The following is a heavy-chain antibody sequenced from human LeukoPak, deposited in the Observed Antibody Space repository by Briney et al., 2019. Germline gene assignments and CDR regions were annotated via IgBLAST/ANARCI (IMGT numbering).Heavy chain of an antibody. V-gene: IGHV3-21*01. D-gene: IGHD6-13*01. CDR3: ARDYSHVAAAGNY. CDR1: GFTFSSYS. CDR2: ISSSSIYI. J-gene: IGHJ4*02. Sequence: PGGPLRLSCAASGFTFSSYSMNWVRQAPGKGLEWVSSISSSSIYIFYAGSVKGRFTISRDNAKNSLYLQMNSLRAEDTAVYYCARDYSHVAAAGNYWGQGTLVTVSS.